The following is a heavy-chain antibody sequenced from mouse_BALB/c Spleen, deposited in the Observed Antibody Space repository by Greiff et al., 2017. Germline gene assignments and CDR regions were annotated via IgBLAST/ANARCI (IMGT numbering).Heavy chain of an antibody. CDR3: ARGGENDYAWFAY. CDR2: INSNGGST. CDR1: GFTFSSYG. D-gene: IGHD2-4*01. Sequence: EVQLVESGGGLVQPGGSLKLSCAASGFTFSSYGMSWVRQTPDKRLELVATINSNGGSTYYPDSVKGRFTISRDNAKNTLYLQMSSLKSEDTAMYYCARGGENDYAWFAYWGQGTLVTVSA. J-gene: IGHJ3*01. V-gene: IGHV5-6-3*01.